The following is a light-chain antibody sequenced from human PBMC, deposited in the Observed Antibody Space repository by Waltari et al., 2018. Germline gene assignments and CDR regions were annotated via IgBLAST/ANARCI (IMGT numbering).Light chain of an antibody. Sequence: DIQMTQSPSSLSQSVGDRVILTCRASQDISTFLAWFQLKPGKAPKSLIYAASTLQTGVSSNFSGSGSATDFTLTLSSLQPGDCATYYCQQYSTFPPTFGGGTRVEI. CDR1: QDISTF. J-gene: IGKJ4*01. V-gene: IGKV1-16*02. CDR2: AAS. CDR3: QQYSTFPPT.